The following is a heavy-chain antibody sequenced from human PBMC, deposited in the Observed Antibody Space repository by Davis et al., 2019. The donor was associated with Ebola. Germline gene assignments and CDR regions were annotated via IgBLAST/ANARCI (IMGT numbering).Heavy chain of an antibody. J-gene: IGHJ1*01. V-gene: IGHV3-23*01. D-gene: IGHD3-22*01. Sequence: GESPKISCAASGITSRNYAMSWVRQAPGKGLEWVSMISSSGNNTYYADSVKGRFTISRDNSKNTLYLQMNSLRVEDTAMYYCAKLGSSDYRRDLQHWGQGTRVSVSS. CDR2: ISSSGNNT. CDR1: GITSRNYA. CDR3: AKLGSSDYRRDLQH.